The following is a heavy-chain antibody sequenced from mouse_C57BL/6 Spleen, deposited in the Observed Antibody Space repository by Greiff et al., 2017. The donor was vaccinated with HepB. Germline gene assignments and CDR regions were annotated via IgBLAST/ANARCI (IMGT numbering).Heavy chain of an antibody. CDR3: TGGRDYYAMDY. CDR2: ILPGNSDT. Sequence: EVQLQQSGTVLARPGASVKMSCKISGYTFTSYWMHWVKQRPGQGLVWRVAILPGNSDTSYNQKFKGKAKLTADTSDSHAYMEFSSLTNEDSAGYYCTGGRDYYAMDYWGQGTSVTVSS. J-gene: IGHJ4*01. CDR1: GYTFTSYW. V-gene: IGHV1-5*01.